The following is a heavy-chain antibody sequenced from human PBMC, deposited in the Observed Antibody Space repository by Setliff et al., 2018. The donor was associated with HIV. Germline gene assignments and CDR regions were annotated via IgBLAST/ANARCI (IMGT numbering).Heavy chain of an antibody. CDR3: ARGNPDFDILTGYWSHYFHY. CDR2: IYTSGST. V-gene: IGHV4-61*02. D-gene: IGHD3-9*01. J-gene: IGHJ4*02. Sequence: SETLSLTCTVSGGSISSGSYYWSWIRQPAGKGLEWIGRIYTSGSTNYNPSLKSRVTISVDTSKNQFSLKLSSVTAADTAMYYCARGNPDFDILTGYWSHYFHYWGQGRPVTVSS. CDR1: GGSISSGSYY.